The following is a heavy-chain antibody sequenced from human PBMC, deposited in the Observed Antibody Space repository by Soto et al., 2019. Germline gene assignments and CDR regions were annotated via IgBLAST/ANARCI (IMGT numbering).Heavy chain of an antibody. CDR3: AKRFYREEDGYNFFDS. J-gene: IGHJ4*02. D-gene: IGHD5-12*01. CDR1: GFTFSRDA. CDR2: ITDNGGST. Sequence: PGGSLRLSCAASGFTFSRDAMSWVRQAPGKGLEWVSLITDNGGSTYYADSVKGRLTISRDNSKNTLFLQMNSLRAEDTAVYYCAKRFYREEDGYNFFDSWGQGTLVTVSS. V-gene: IGHV3-23*01.